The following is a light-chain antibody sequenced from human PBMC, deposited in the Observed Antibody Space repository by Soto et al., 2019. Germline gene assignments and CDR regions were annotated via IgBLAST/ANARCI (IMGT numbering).Light chain of an antibody. J-gene: IGKJ1*01. CDR2: GAS. CDR1: QTIGTK. Sequence: EIVMTQSPAPLSVSPGGRGTLSCRASQTIGTKLAWYQQKPGQAPRLLIYGASTRATGIPARFTGSGFGTEFTLTISSLQSGDFAVYYCQHHSNWPPTFGQGTKV. V-gene: IGKV3-15*01. CDR3: QHHSNWPPT.